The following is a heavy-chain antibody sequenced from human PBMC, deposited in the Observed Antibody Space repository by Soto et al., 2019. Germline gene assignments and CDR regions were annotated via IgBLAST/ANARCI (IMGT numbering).Heavy chain of an antibody. V-gene: IGHV4-39*01. J-gene: IGHJ4*02. Sequence: PSETLSLTCTVSGGSISSYSYSWAWVRPPTGKGLEWTGCFCYSGSNYHTPNLTSRITVAVDTSKNQFSLKLISVTAVNMAVYYCARQFMAMVRGVTLLDYWGQGTLVTVSS. CDR1: GGSISSYSYS. CDR2: FCYSGSN. CDR3: ARQFMAMVRGVTLLDY. D-gene: IGHD3-10*01.